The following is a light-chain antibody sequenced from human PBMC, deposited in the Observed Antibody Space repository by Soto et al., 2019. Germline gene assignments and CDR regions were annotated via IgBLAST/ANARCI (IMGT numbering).Light chain of an antibody. CDR1: SSDVGAYQD. Sequence: QSVLTQPPSASGSPGQSVTISCTGTSSDVGAYQDVSWYQQYPGKAPTLMIYEVTKRPSGVPDRFAGSKSGNTASLTGSGLQAEDEADYYCTSYVGNDIWVFGGGTKLTVL. J-gene: IGLJ3*02. CDR2: EVT. V-gene: IGLV2-8*01. CDR3: TSYVGNDIWV.